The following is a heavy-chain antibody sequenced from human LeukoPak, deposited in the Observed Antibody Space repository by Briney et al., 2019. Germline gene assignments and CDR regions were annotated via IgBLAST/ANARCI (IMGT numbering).Heavy chain of an antibody. J-gene: IGHJ4*02. CDR2: INHSGST. V-gene: IGHV4-34*01. D-gene: IGHD3-22*01. CDR1: GGSFSGYY. CDR3: ARGNRYYDSSGYLL. Sequence: SETLSLTCAVYGGSFSGYYWSWIRQPPGKGLEWIGEINHSGSTNYNPSLKSRVTISVDTSKNQFSLKLSSVTAADTAVYYCARGNRYYDSSGYLLWGQGTLVTVSS.